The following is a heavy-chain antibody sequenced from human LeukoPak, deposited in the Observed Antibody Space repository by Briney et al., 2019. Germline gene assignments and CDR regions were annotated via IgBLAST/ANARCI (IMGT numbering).Heavy chain of an antibody. CDR1: GGSISSSSYY. CDR3: ARHGTVLLWFGGLFPDNWFDP. Sequence: TTSETLSLTCTVSGGSISSSSYYWGWIRQPPGKGLEWIGSIYYSGSTYYNPSLKSRVTISVDTSKNQFSLKLSSVTAADTAVYYCARHGTVLLWFGGLFPDNWFDPWGQGTLVTVSS. J-gene: IGHJ5*02. D-gene: IGHD3-10*01. V-gene: IGHV4-39*01. CDR2: IYYSGST.